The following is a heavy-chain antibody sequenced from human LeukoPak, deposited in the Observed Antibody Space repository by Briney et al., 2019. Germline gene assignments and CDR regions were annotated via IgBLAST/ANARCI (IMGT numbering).Heavy chain of an antibody. V-gene: IGHV3-30*03. D-gene: IGHD6-19*01. Sequence: PGGSLRLSCAASGFSFSTCGMHWVRQAPGKGLEWVAVISYDGANEYYGDSVKGRFTISRDNSKNTLYLQMNSLRIEDTAVYYCARSSGFPIIDAFDVWGQGTMVTVSS. CDR2: ISYDGANE. CDR3: ARSSGFPIIDAFDV. CDR1: GFSFSTCG. J-gene: IGHJ3*01.